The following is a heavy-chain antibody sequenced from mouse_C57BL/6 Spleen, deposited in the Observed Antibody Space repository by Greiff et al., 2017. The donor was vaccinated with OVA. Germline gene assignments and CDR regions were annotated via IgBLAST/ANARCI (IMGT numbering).Heavy chain of an antibody. Sequence: VQLQQSGPELVKPGASVKIPCKASGYTFTDYNMDWVKQSHGQSLEWIGDINPNNGGTIYNQKFKGKATLTVDKSSSTAYMELRSLTSEDTAVYYCARRYGSSYWYFDDWGTGTTVTVSS. CDR2: INPNNGGT. D-gene: IGHD1-1*01. CDR1: GYTFTDYN. V-gene: IGHV1-18*01. CDR3: ARRYGSSYWYFDD. J-gene: IGHJ1*03.